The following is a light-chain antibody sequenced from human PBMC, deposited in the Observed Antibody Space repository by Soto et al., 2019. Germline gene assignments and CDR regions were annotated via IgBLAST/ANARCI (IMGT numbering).Light chain of an antibody. CDR2: KAS. Sequence: DIPMTQSPSTLSGSVGDRVTITCRASQTISSWLAWYQQKPGKAPKLLIYKASTLKSGVPSRFSGIGSGTEFTLTISSLQPDDFATYYCQHYNSYAEAFGQGTKVE. CDR1: QTISSW. J-gene: IGKJ1*01. CDR3: QHYNSYAEA. V-gene: IGKV1-5*03.